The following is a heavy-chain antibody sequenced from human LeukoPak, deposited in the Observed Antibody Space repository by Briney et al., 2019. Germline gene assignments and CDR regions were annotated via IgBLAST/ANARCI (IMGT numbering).Heavy chain of an antibody. CDR1: GFTFSNYR. CDR3: AREKDTVFGEVGALDV. V-gene: IGHV3-21*01. Sequence: PGGSLRLSCAASGFTFSNYRMNWVRQAPGKGLEWVSSISSSSSYIYYADSVKGRFTISRDNAKNSLFLQMNSLRDEDTALYYCAREKDTVFGEVGALDVWGNGTTVTVSS. D-gene: IGHD3-3*01. J-gene: IGHJ6*04. CDR2: ISSSSSYI.